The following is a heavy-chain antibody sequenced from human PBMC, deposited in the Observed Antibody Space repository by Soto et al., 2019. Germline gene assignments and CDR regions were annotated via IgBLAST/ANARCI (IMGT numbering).Heavy chain of an antibody. Sequence: AGGSLRLSCAASGFTFSNYAMNWVRQAPGKGLEWVSAISAGGSNTDYADSVKGRVTISSDNSKNTLYLQMNSLRAEDTAVYYCAKEYSTSFDYWGHGTLVTVSS. CDR1: GFTFSNYA. J-gene: IGHJ4*01. CDR3: AKEYSTSFDY. D-gene: IGHD6-6*01. V-gene: IGHV3-23*01. CDR2: ISAGGSNT.